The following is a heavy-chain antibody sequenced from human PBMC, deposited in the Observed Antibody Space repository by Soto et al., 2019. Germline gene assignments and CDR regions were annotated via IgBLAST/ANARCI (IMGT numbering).Heavy chain of an antibody. V-gene: IGHV1-3*01. J-gene: IGHJ4*02. CDR2: INAGNGNT. CDR3: ATEMAPRKGPVY. D-gene: IGHD5-12*01. CDR1: GYTFTSYA. Sequence: GASVKVSCKASGYTFTSYAMHWVRQAPGQRLEWMGWINAGNGNTKYSQKFQGRVTITRDTSASTAYMELSSLRSEDTAVYYCATEMAPRKGPVYWGQGTLATVS.